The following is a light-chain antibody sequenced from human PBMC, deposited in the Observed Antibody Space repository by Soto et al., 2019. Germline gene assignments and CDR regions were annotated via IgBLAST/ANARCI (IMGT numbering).Light chain of an antibody. CDR2: KAS. V-gene: IGKV1-5*03. Sequence: DIQMTQSPSTLSASVGDRDTITCRASQSISSWLAWYQQKPGKAPKLLIYKASSLESGVPSRFSGSGSGTEFTLTISSLQPDDFATYYCQQYNSYSSAFGQGTKV. CDR1: QSISSW. CDR3: QQYNSYSSA. J-gene: IGKJ1*01.